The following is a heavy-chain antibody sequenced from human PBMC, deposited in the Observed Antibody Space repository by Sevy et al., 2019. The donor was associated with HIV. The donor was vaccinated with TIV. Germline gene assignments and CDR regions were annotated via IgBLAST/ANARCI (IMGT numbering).Heavy chain of an antibody. Sequence: SETLSLTCTVSGDPINNGDYYWSWIRQHPGKGLERIGKIYYTGTTYYNPSLKSRPGISVERSEHTLSLSLRSVTAAGTAVYYCARTTVTTLSSARNNWFDPWGQGTLVTVSS. CDR1: GDPINNGDYY. CDR2: IYYTGTT. V-gene: IGHV4-31*03. D-gene: IGHD4-4*01. CDR3: ARTTVTTLSSARNNWFDP. J-gene: IGHJ5*02.